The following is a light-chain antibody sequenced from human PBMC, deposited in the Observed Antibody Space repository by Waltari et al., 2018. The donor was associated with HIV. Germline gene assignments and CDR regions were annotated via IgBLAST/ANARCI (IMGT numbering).Light chain of an antibody. Sequence: QSVLTQPPAVSAAPGQTVTISCSGSSSNIANNYVSWYQQLPGTAPKLLIYYNNRRSSGIPDRFSGSKSGTSATLAIAGLQTGDEADYYCGTWDTSLSAGVFGGGTKVTVL. CDR1: SSNIANNY. CDR3: GTWDTSLSAGV. CDR2: YNN. V-gene: IGLV1-51*01. J-gene: IGLJ2*01.